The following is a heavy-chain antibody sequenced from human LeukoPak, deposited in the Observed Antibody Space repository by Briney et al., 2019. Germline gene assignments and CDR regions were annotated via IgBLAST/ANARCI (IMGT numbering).Heavy chain of an antibody. CDR3: AGGWQATRYYYYYGMDV. Sequence: PSGTLSLTCAISGGSISSSNWWSWVRQPPGKGLEWIGKIYHSGSTNYNPSLKSRVTISVDKSKTQFSLKLTSVTAADTAVYYCAGGWQATRYYYYYGMDVWGQGTTVTVSS. J-gene: IGHJ6*02. D-gene: IGHD3-16*01. CDR2: IYHSGST. CDR1: GGSISSSNW. V-gene: IGHV4-4*02.